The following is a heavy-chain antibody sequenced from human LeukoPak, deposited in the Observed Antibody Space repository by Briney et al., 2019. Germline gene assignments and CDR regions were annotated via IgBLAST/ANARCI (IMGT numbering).Heavy chain of an antibody. D-gene: IGHD2-2*02. CDR2: VSAYNGNT. J-gene: IGHJ4*02. CDR3: ARALTHCSSTSCYTSPQPYFDY. Sequence: ASVKVSCKASGYTFTSYGISWVRQAPGQGLEWMGWVSAYNGNTNYAQKLQGRVTMTTDTSTSTAYMELRSQRSDDTAVYYCARALTHCSSTSCYTSPQPYFDYWGQGTLVTVSS. CDR1: GYTFTSYG. V-gene: IGHV1-18*01.